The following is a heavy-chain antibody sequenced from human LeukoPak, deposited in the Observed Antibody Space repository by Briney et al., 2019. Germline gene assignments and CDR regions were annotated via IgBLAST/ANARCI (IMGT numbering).Heavy chain of an antibody. CDR3: ARGPHITSAGRGYFQH. D-gene: IGHD6-13*01. CDR2: ITSSSTYM. Sequence: GGSLRLSCAGSGFTFSDYTMNWVRQAPGKGLELVSFITSSSTYMYFTDSVRARFTISGDNAKNSLFLQMDSLRVEDTAVYYCARGPHITSAGRGYFQHWGQGTLVTVSS. CDR1: GFTFSDYT. V-gene: IGHV3-21*01. J-gene: IGHJ1*01.